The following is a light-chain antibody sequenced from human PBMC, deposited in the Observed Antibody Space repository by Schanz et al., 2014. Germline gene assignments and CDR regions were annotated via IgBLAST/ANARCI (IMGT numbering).Light chain of an antibody. Sequence: QAVVTQEPSLTVSPGGTVTLTCGSSTGAVTSGHYPYWFQQKPGQAPRTLIYDTSDKHSWTPARFSGSLLGGKAALTLSGAQPEDEAEYYCSLSYSGPQVFGTGTKVPS. CDR3: SLSYSGPQV. CDR2: DTS. CDR1: TGAVTSGHY. V-gene: IGLV7-46*01. J-gene: IGLJ1*01.